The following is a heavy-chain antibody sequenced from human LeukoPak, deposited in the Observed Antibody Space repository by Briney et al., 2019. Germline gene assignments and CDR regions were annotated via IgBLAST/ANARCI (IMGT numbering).Heavy chain of an antibody. Sequence: SVTLSLTSSAATFTSYAISWVRQPPGQGLEWMGGIIPIFGTANYAQKCQGRVTITTDESTSTAYMELSSLRSEGTAVYCCARAQGESNHLYYWGQGTLVTVSS. CDR1: AATFTSYA. J-gene: IGHJ4*02. CDR2: IIPIFGTA. CDR3: ARAQGESNHLYY. D-gene: IGHD3-16*01. V-gene: IGHV1-69*05.